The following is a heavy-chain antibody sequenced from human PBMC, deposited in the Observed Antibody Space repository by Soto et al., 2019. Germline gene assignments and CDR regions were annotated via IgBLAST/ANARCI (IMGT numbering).Heavy chain of an antibody. CDR2: IHPSGGGT. D-gene: IGHD2-21*02. CDR1: GYTFNSYY. Sequence: ASVKVSCKPSGYTFNSYYLHWVRQAPGQALEWMGVIHPSGGGTTYAQKFLGRVTVTRDTSTSTVFMELSSLRSDDTAVYYCARGGHIAVVTASFDDWGQGTLVTVAS. J-gene: IGHJ4*02. V-gene: IGHV1-46*02. CDR3: ARGGHIAVVTASFDD.